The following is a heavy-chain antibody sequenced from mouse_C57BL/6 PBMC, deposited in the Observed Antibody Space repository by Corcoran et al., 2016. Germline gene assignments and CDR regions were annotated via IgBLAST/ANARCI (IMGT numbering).Heavy chain of an antibody. Sequence: QVQLEQSGAELVRTGASVKLSCKATGYTFTDYYINWVNQRPGQGLEWIARIYPGSGNTYYNEKFKGKATLTAEKSSSTAYMQLSSLTSEDSAVYFCASLAGNVDYWGQGTTLTVS. J-gene: IGHJ2*01. CDR3: ASLAGNVDY. CDR2: IYPGSGNT. V-gene: IGHV1-76*01. D-gene: IGHD6-1*01. CDR1: GYTFTDYY.